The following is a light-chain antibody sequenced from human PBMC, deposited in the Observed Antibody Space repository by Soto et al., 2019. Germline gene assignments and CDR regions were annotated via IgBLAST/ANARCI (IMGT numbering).Light chain of an antibody. Sequence: DIQMTQSPSSLSASVGDRVTITCQASQDISNYLNWYQQKPGKAPKLLIYDASNLETGVPSRFSGSGSGTDFTFTISSLQPEDIATYYCQQYDNLPVTCGQGTKLEI. CDR2: DAS. CDR3: QQYDNLPVT. V-gene: IGKV1-33*01. CDR1: QDISNY. J-gene: IGKJ2*01.